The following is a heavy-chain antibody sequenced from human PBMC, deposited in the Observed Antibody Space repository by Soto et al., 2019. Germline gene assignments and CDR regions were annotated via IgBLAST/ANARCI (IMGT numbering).Heavy chain of an antibody. V-gene: IGHV3-48*02. CDR3: ARVGHYYDSSGFRSFDY. Sequence: EVQLVESGGGLVQPGGSLRLSCAASGFTFSSYSMNWVRQAPGKGLEWVSYISSSSSTIYYADSVKGRFTISRDNAKNSLYLQMNSLRDEDTAVHYCARVGHYYDSSGFRSFDYWGQGTLVTVSS. D-gene: IGHD3-22*01. CDR2: ISSSSSTI. J-gene: IGHJ4*02. CDR1: GFTFSSYS.